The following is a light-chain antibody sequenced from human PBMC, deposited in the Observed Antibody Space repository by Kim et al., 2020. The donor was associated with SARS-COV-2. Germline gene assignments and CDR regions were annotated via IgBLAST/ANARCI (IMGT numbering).Light chain of an antibody. J-gene: IGKJ5*01. CDR1: QSVTNF. CDR3: QHRSTWPIS. V-gene: IGKV3-11*01. Sequence: PGEIASLSCRASQSVTNFLAWFQHKPGQAPRLLIYEDSKRATGIPARFSGSGSGTDFNLTISSLEPEDFAVYYCQHRSTWPISFGQGTRLEI. CDR2: EDS.